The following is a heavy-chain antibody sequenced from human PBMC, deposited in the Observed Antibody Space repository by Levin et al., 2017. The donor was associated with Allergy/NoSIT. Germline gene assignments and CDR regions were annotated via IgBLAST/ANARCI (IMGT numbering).Heavy chain of an antibody. D-gene: IGHD3-9*01. CDR2: ICRSGDT. CDR1: GGSISTDNW. Sequence: GSLRLSCAVSGGSISTDNWWSWIRQPPGKGLEWIGEICRSGDTNHNPSLRSRVTMSVDKSKNHFSLKLSSVTAADTAVYYCATVEGLFCSGVSCSYSFHYWGQGALVTVSS. CDR3: ATVEGLFCSGVSCSYSFHY. V-gene: IGHV4-4*02. J-gene: IGHJ4*02.